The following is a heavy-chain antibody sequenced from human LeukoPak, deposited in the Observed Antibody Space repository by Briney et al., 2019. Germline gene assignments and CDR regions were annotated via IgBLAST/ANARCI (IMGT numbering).Heavy chain of an antibody. CDR3: ARVRNYPDAFDI. D-gene: IGHD5-24*01. Sequence: SETLSLTCTVSGGSISNYYWAWIRQPPGKGLEWIGYIYDTGSTKYNPSLKSRLTVSLHTSRNQFSLNLSSLTAADTAIYYCARVRNYPDAFDIWGQGRMVTVSS. CDR1: GGSISNYY. CDR2: IYDTGST. J-gene: IGHJ3*02. V-gene: IGHV4-59*01.